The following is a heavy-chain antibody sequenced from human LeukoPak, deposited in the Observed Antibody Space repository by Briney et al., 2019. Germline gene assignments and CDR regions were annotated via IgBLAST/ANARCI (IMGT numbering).Heavy chain of an antibody. Sequence: TGGSLRLSCAASGFIFSDYSMSWIRQAPGKGLEWVSYISTHSTYTHYADSVRGRFTISRDNAKNSLYLQMNSLRAEDTAVYYCARGYSSGWFDYWGQGTLVTVSS. CDR2: ISTHSTYT. CDR3: ARGYSSGWFDY. CDR1: GFIFSDYS. D-gene: IGHD6-19*01. J-gene: IGHJ4*02. V-gene: IGHV3-11*05.